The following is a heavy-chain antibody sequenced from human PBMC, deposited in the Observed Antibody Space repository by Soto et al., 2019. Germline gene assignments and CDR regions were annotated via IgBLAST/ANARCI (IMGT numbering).Heavy chain of an antibody. J-gene: IGHJ6*02. CDR2: IMPIFGRA. CDR3: ASWLKEAGIGGSYYYGMDV. V-gene: IGHV1-69*12. D-gene: IGHD6-19*01. CDR1: GGTFSNYT. Sequence: QVQLVQSGAEVKKPGSSVKVSCKASGGTFSNYTFSWVRQAPGQGLEWLGGIMPIFGRADYAQKFRGRVTITADESTSTAHMGLSSLRSEDTAVYYCASWLKEAGIGGSYYYGMDVWGQGTTVTVSS.